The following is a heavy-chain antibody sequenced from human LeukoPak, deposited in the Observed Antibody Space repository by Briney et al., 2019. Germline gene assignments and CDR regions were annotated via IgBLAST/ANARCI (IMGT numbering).Heavy chain of an antibody. CDR2: ISSSSSYI. CDR1: GFTFSSYS. V-gene: IGHV3-21*01. CDR3: ARGQFDLGYCSGTSCYTVYFDY. D-gene: IGHD2-2*02. J-gene: IGHJ4*02. Sequence: PGGSLRLSCAASGFTFSSYSMNWVRQAPGKGLEWVSSISSSSSYIYYADSVKVRFTISRDNAKNSLYLQMNSLRAEDTAVYYCARGQFDLGYCSGTSCYTVYFDYWGQGTLVTVSS.